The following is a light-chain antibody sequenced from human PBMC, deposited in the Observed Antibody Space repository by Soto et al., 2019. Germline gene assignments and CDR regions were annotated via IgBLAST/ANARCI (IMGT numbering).Light chain of an antibody. V-gene: IGKV3-15*01. J-gene: IGKJ4*01. CDR1: QNVKTR. Sequence: EKVMTQSPATLSVSPGERATLSCRASQNVKTRLAWYQQKPGQAPRLLIYDAFTRATGIPARFSGSASGTEFTLTISSLQSEDFAVYYCQQYDEWPLTFGGGTKVHIK. CDR3: QQYDEWPLT. CDR2: DAF.